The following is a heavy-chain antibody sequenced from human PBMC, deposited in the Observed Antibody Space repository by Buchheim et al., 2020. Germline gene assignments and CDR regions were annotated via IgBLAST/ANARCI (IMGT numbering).Heavy chain of an antibody. V-gene: IGHV3-30*03. Sequence: QAQLVESGGGVVQPGRSLRLSCAASGFSISSYGMHWVRQAPGKGLEWVAVISYDGSNKYYADSVKGRFTISRDNSRDTVYLQMNSLRAEDTAVYYCAREYSSSSVYYYGMDVWGQGTT. J-gene: IGHJ6*02. CDR3: AREYSSSSVYYYGMDV. D-gene: IGHD6-6*01. CDR1: GFSISSYG. CDR2: ISYDGSNK.